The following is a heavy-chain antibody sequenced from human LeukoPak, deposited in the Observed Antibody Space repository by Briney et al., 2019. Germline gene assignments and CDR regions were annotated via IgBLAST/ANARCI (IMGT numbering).Heavy chain of an antibody. CDR3: TGGGSYDPLSHY. V-gene: IGHV4-39*07. CDR1: GGSISSSSYY. Sequence: SETLSLTCTVSGGSISSSSYYWGWIRQPPGKGLEWIGSIYYSGSTYYNPSLKSRVAISVDTSKNQFSLKLNSVTAADTAVYYCTGGGSYDPLSHYWGQGTLVTVSS. J-gene: IGHJ4*02. CDR2: IYYSGST. D-gene: IGHD5-18*01.